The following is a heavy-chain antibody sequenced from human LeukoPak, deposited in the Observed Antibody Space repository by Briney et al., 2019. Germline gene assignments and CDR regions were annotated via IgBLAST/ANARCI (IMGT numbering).Heavy chain of an antibody. CDR1: GYTFTSYG. Sequence: ASVKVSCKASGYTFTSYGISWVRQAPGQGLEWMGWISAYNGNTNYAQKLQGRVTMTTDTSTSTAYMELRSLRSDDTAVYYCARGRDIAAAGTLHLIDYWGQGTLVTVSP. CDR3: ARGRDIAAAGTLHLIDY. V-gene: IGHV1-18*01. CDR2: ISAYNGNT. D-gene: IGHD6-13*01. J-gene: IGHJ4*02.